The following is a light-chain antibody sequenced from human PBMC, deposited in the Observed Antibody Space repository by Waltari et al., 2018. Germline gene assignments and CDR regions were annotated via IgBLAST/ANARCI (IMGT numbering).Light chain of an antibody. J-gene: IGLJ3*02. CDR2: TTS. Sequence: QTVVTQEPSLTVSPGGTVTLTCASSTGAVTSSHYPGWFQQKPAQPPRTLIYTTSNKPSWTPARFSGDLLEGKATLTLSGVQPEDEADYYCILFYGAAWVFGGGTRLTVL. CDR3: ILFYGAAWV. V-gene: IGLV7-43*01. CDR1: TGAVTSSHY.